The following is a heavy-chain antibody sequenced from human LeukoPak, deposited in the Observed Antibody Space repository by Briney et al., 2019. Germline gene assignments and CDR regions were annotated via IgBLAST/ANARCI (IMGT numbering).Heavy chain of an antibody. CDR2: MNPNSGNT. CDR3: VAHCSSTSCYVAP. CDR1: GYTLTSYD. Sequence: ASVKVSCKASGYTLTSYDINWVRQATGQGLEWMGRMNPNSGNTGYAQKFQGRVTMTRNTSISTAYMELSSLRSEDTAVYYCVAHCSSTSCYVAPWGQGTTVTVSS. D-gene: IGHD2-2*01. J-gene: IGHJ6*02. V-gene: IGHV1-8*01.